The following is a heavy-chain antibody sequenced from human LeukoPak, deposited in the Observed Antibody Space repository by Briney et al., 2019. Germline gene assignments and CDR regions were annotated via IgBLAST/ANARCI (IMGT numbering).Heavy chain of an antibody. D-gene: IGHD4-11*01. CDR3: ARLRGNYFPDY. J-gene: IGHJ4*02. CDR2: IYYSGSI. Sequence: PSETLSLTCTVSGDSISGYYWNWIRQPPGKGLEWIGYIYYSGSINYNPSLKSRLTISVDTSKNQFSLKLSSVTAADTAVYYCARLRGNYFPDYWGQGTLVTVSS. V-gene: IGHV4-59*01. CDR1: GDSISGYY.